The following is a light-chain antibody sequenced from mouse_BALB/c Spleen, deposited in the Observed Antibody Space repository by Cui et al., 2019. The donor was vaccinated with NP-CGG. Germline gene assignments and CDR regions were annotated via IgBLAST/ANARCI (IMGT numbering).Light chain of an antibody. Sequence: HAVVTQESALTTSPGETVTLTCRSSTGAVTTSNYANWVQEKPDHLFTGLIGGTNNRVPGVPARFSGSLIGDKAALTITGAQTEDEAMYFCALWYSNHWVFGGGTKLTVL. CDR1: TGAVTTSNY. J-gene: IGLJ1*01. V-gene: IGLV1*01. CDR2: GTN. CDR3: ALWYSNHWV.